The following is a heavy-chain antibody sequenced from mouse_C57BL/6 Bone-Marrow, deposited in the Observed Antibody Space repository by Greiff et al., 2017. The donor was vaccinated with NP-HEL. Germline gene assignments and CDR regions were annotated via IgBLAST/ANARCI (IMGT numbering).Heavy chain of an antibody. CDR2: IYPGSGST. D-gene: IGHD2-14*01. J-gene: IGHJ1*03. Sequence: QVQLQQPGAELVKPGASVKMSCKASGYTFTSYWITWVKQRPGQGLEWIGDIYPGSGSTNYNEKFKSKATLTVDTSSSTAYTQLSSLTSEDSAVYYCARRYGGYFDVWGTGTTVTVSS. CDR1: GYTFTSYW. V-gene: IGHV1-55*01. CDR3: ARRYGGYFDV.